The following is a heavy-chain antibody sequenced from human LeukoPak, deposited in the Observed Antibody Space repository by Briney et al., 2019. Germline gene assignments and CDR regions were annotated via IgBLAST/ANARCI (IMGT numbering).Heavy chain of an antibody. D-gene: IGHD6-19*01. J-gene: IGHJ4*02. Sequence: ASVKVSCKASGYTFTIYGLSWVRQAPGQGLEWMGWISPNNGNTNYAQKLQGRVTMTTDTSTSTGYMELRSLRSDDTAVYYCARGGSGWFVDYWGQGTLVTVSS. CDR3: ARGGSGWFVDY. CDR1: GYTFTIYG. V-gene: IGHV1-18*01. CDR2: ISPNNGNT.